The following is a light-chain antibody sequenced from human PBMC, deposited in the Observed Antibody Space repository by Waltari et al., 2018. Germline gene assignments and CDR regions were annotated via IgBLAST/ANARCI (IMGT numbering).Light chain of an antibody. J-gene: IGLJ1*01. CDR3: SSYTSSSTYV. V-gene: IGLV2-14*01. CDR2: EVS. Sequence: QSALTQPASVSGSPGQSITLSCTGTSSDVGGYHYVSWYQQHPGKAPKFMIYEVSKRPSGVSNRFSGSKSGNTASLTISGLQAEDEADYYCSSYTSSSTYVFGTGTKVTVL. CDR1: SSDVGGYHY.